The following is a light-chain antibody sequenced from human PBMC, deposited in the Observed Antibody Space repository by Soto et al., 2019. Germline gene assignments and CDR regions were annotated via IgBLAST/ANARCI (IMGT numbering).Light chain of an antibody. V-gene: IGKV1-39*01. CDR3: QQGYTSAIT. CDR2: AAS. J-gene: IGKJ5*01. Sequence: IQMTQSPSSLSASVGDRVTITCRASQSIRSYLNCYQQKPGKAPNLLIYAASGLQTGVPSRFSGSGSGTDFTLTVNSLQPEDFATYYCQQGYTSAITFGQGARLEIK. CDR1: QSIRSY.